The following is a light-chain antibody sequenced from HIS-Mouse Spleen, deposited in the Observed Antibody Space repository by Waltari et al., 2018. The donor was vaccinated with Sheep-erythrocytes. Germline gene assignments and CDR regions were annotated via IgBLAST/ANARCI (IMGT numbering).Light chain of an antibody. V-gene: IGLV2-8*01. Sequence: QSALTQPPSASGSPGQSVTISCTGTSSDVGGYNYVSWYQQHPGKAPKLMSYEVSKRPSGVTARFYGSKSGNTASLTVSGLQAEDEADYYCSSYAGSNNWVFGGGTKLTVL. CDR1: SSDVGGYNY. J-gene: IGLJ3*02. CDR2: EVS. CDR3: SSYAGSNNWV.